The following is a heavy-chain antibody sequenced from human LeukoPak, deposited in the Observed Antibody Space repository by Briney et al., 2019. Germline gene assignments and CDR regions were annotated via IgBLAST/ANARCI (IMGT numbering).Heavy chain of an antibody. CDR1: GGSISSGSYY. Sequence: TLSLTCTVSGGSISSGSYYWSWIRQPAGKGLEWIGRIYTSGSTNYNPSLKSRVTISVDTSKNQFSLKLSSVTAADTAVYYCARARVVVTASLHDAFDIWGQGTMVTVSS. D-gene: IGHD2-21*02. V-gene: IGHV4-61*02. CDR3: ARARVVVTASLHDAFDI. CDR2: IYTSGST. J-gene: IGHJ3*02.